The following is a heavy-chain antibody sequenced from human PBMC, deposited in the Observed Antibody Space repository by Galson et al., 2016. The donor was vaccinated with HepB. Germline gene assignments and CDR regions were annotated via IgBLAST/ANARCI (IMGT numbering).Heavy chain of an antibody. Sequence: SLRLSCAASGFKFSDHDMDWVRQAPGKGLEWLGRSRNTSSGYPIEYAASVKGRFTISRDDSRSSLYLQMDSLRTEDTAVYYCTRVFDYWGQGALVTVSS. CDR3: TRVFDY. V-gene: IGHV3-72*01. CDR1: GFKFSDHD. J-gene: IGHJ4*02. CDR2: SRNTSSGYPI.